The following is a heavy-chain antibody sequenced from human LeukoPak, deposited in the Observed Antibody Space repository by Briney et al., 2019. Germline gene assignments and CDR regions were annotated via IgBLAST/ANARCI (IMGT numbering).Heavy chain of an antibody. CDR1: VFTFSSYA. V-gene: IGHV3-23*01. CDR3: AKGHDYRREYYFDY. CDR2: ISGSGGST. Sequence: PGGSLRLSCAPSVFTFSSYAMSWVRQAPGRGLEWVSAISGSGGSTYYADSVKGRFTISRDNSKNTLYLQMNSLRAEDTAVYYCAKGHDYRREYYFDYWGQGTLVTVSS. D-gene: IGHD4-11*01. J-gene: IGHJ4*02.